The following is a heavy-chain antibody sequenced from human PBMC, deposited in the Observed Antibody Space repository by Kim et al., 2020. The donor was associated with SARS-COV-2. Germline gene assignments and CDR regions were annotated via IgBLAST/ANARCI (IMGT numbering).Heavy chain of an antibody. CDR3: AALNSVILTSSYYFGY. CDR2: IFHSGNT. V-gene: IGHV4-31*01. Sequence: SETLSLTCTVSGDSISDNDYYWSWVRQRPGKGLKCIVYIFHSGNTYYSPSLKVQVTIYVYRSRNQFSLSFESVTAADTSLYYCAALNSVILTSSYYFGY. CDR1: GDSISDNDYY. D-gene: IGHD3-9*01. J-gene: IGHJ4*01.